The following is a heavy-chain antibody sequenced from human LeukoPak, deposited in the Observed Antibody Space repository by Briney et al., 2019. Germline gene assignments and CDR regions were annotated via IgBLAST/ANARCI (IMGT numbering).Heavy chain of an antibody. CDR1: GFTFSSYA. CDR2: ISYDGSNK. Sequence: GGSLRLSCAASGFTFSSYAMHWVRQAPGKGLEWVAVISYDGSNKYYADSVKGRFTISRDNSKNTLYLQMNSLRAEDTAVYYCTRDYNHYFDYWGQGTLVTVSS. CDR3: TRDYNHYFDY. D-gene: IGHD1-14*01. J-gene: IGHJ4*02. V-gene: IGHV3-30-3*01.